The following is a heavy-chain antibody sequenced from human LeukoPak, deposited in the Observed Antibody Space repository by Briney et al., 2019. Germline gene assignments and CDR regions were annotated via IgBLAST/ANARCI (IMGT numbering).Heavy chain of an antibody. CDR2: IYYSGST. J-gene: IGHJ5*02. D-gene: IGHD3-22*01. CDR3: ARTYYYDSSGYYDGFDP. V-gene: IGHV4-59*01. Sequence: SETLSLTCTVSGGSISSFYWSWVRQPPGKGLEWIGYIYYSGSTNYNPSLKSRVTISVDTSKNQFSLKLSSVTAADTAVYYCARTYYYDSSGYYDGFDPWGQGTLVTVSS. CDR1: GGSISSFY.